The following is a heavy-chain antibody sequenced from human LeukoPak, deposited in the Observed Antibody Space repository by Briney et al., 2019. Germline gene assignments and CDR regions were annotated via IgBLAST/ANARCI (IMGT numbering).Heavy chain of an antibody. CDR3: ARGSVDIVATVFFDY. CDR2: ISSSSGTV. Sequence: GGSLRLSCAASGFTFSSYGMNWVRQAPGKGLEWVSYISSSSGTVYYADSVKGRFTISRDNSKNTLYLQMNSLRAEDTAIYYCARGSVDIVATVFFDYWGQGSLVTVSS. CDR1: GFTFSSYG. V-gene: IGHV3-48*01. J-gene: IGHJ4*02. D-gene: IGHD5-12*01.